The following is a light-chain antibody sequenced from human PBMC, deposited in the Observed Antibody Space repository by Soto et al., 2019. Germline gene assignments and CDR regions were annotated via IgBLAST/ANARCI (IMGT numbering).Light chain of an antibody. Sequence: EIVLTQSPGTLSLSPGERATLSCRASPSVSSSYLAWYRQKPGQAPRLLIYGASSRATGIPDRFRGSGSGTDFTLTISTLDPEDFAVYYCQQYGSSLVSFGQGTRLEIK. CDR1: PSVSSSY. CDR3: QQYGSSLVS. V-gene: IGKV3-20*01. J-gene: IGKJ5*01. CDR2: GAS.